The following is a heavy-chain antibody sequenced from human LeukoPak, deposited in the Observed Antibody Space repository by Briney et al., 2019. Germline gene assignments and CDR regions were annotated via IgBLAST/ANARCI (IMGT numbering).Heavy chain of an antibody. CDR3: ARGGYSSSGYRGVY. V-gene: IGHV1-2*04. J-gene: IGHJ4*02. CDR1: GYTFTGYY. Sequence: ASVKVSCKASGYTFTGYYMHWVRQAPGQGLEWMGWINPNSGGTNYAQKFQGWVTMTRDTSISTAYMELSRLRSDDTAVYYCARGGYSSSGYRGVYWGQGTLVPVSS. CDR2: INPNSGGT. D-gene: IGHD6-13*01.